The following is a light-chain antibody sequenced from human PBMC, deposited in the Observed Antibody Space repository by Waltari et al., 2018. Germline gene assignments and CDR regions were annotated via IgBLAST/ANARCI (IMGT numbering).Light chain of an antibody. J-gene: IGKJ3*01. CDR3: LQDYNYPFT. Sequence: AIQMTQHPSSLSASVGARVILTCRASQGIRNELGGYQQRPGKAPKFLTYAASSLQSGVPSRFSGSGSGTDFTLTISSLQPEDFATYYCLQDYNYPFTFGPGTKVYIK. CDR1: QGIRNE. CDR2: AAS. V-gene: IGKV1-6*01.